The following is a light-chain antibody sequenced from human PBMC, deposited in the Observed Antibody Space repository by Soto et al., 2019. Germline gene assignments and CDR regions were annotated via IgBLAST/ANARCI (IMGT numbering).Light chain of an antibody. CDR2: WAS. Sequence: DILMTQSPDSLAVSLGERATINCKSSQSVLYSSNNKNYLAWYQQKPGQPPKLLIYWASTRESGVPDRFSGSGSGTDFTLTISSLQAEDVAVYYCQQYYSNALTFGGGTKVEIK. J-gene: IGKJ4*01. CDR1: QSVLYSSNNKNY. CDR3: QQYYSNALT. V-gene: IGKV4-1*01.